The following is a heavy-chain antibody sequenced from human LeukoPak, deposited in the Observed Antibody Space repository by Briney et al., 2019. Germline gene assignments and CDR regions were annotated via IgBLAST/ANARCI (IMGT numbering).Heavy chain of an antibody. J-gene: IGHJ4*02. V-gene: IGHV4-39*01. CDR3: ARQGSLWGSYRYFDY. CDR1: GGSISSSSYY. Sequence: SETLSLTCTVSGGSISSSSYYWGWIRQPPGKGLEWIGSIYYSGSTYYNPSLKSRVTISVDTSKNQFSLKLSSVTAADTAVYYCARQGSLWGSYRYFDYWGQGTLVTVSS. CDR2: IYYSGST. D-gene: IGHD3-16*02.